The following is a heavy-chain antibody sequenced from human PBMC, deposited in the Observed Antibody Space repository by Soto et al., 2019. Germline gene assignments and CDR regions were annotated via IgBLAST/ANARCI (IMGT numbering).Heavy chain of an antibody. CDR1: GFTFNNFG. D-gene: IGHD6-19*01. V-gene: IGHV3-48*01. CDR2: ISSSSSTI. J-gene: IGHJ5*02. CDR3: ARGYSSGWYSWFDP. Sequence: PGGSLRLSCAASGFTFNNFGMNWVRQAPGKGLEWVSYISSSSSTIYYADSVKGRFTISRDNAKNSLYLQMSSLRAEDTAVYYCARGYSSGWYSWFDPWGQGTLVTVSS.